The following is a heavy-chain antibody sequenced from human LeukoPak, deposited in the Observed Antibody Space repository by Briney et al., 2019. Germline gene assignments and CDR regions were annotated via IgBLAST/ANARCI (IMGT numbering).Heavy chain of an antibody. V-gene: IGHV3-7*01. D-gene: IGHD2-2*01. CDR1: GFTLSNNW. CDR2: IKQDGSEK. Sequence: RGSLRLSCAASGFTLSNNWMSWVRQAPGEGMEWVAKIKQDGSEKYYVDSVKGRFTISRDNAKNSLSLQMNSLRAEDTAVYYCARDQGYCTSASCRGDAFDVWGQGSMISVSS. J-gene: IGHJ3*01. CDR3: ARDQGYCTSASCRGDAFDV.